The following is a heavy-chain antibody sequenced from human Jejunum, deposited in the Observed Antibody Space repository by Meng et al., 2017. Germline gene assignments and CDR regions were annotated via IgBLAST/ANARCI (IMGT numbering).Heavy chain of an antibody. CDR2: VSGSGGSV. Sequence: GESLKISCAVSGFTFDAYAMSWVRQAPGKGLEWVSGVSGSGGSVYYADSVEGRFTISRDNAKKTVYLQMNSLRGDDSAVYFCARAYYVGSSGYYSDYWGQGTLVTVSS. CDR1: GFTFDAYA. CDR3: ARAYYVGSSGYYSDY. J-gene: IGHJ4*02. D-gene: IGHD3-22*01. V-gene: IGHV3-23*01.